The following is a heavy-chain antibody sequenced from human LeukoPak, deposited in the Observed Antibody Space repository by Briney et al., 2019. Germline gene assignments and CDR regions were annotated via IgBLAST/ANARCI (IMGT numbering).Heavy chain of an antibody. J-gene: IGHJ5*02. V-gene: IGHV4-59*01. CDR1: GGSISSYY. CDR2: IYYSGST. Sequence: SETLSLTCTVSGGSISSYYWSWIRQPPGKGLEWIGYIYYSGSTNYNPSLKSRVTISVDTSKNQFSLKLSSVTAADTAVYYCARAGYSSSRYRWFDPWGQGTLVTVSS. CDR3: ARAGYSSSRYRWFDP. D-gene: IGHD6-13*01.